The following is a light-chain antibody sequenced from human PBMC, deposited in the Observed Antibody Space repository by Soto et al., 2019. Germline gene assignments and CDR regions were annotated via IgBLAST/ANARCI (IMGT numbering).Light chain of an antibody. CDR1: QRLGDNDGNTY. J-gene: IGKJ1*01. V-gene: IGKV2-30*01. Sequence: DAVLTQSPLSLPVTLGQPASISCRSSQRLGDNDGNTYLNWFQQRPGQSTRRLIYKVSNRDSGVPDRFSGSGSGTDVTLKISRVAAEDVGDYYCMHTTHWHRTFGQGTKVEIK. CDR3: MHTTHWHRT. CDR2: KVS.